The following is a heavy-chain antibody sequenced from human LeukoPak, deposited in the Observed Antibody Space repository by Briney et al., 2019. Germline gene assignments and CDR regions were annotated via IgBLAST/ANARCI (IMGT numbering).Heavy chain of an antibody. CDR2: ISPSGGST. V-gene: IGHV1-46*01. Sequence: ASVKVSCKAFGYTFTSNYMHWVRQAPGQGPEWMGVISPSGGSTTYAQKFQGRVTLTRDMSTSTDYLELSSLRSEDTAVYYCARDLPSGSFPGDYWGQGTLVTVSS. CDR3: ARDLPSGSFPGDY. J-gene: IGHJ4*02. CDR1: GYTFTSNY. D-gene: IGHD1-26*01.